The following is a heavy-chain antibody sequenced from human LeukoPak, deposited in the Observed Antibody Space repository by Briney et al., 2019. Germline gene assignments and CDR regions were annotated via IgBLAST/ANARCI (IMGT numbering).Heavy chain of an antibody. D-gene: IGHD6-13*01. CDR2: IMISSSYT. Sequence: SLRLSCAASGFTFSDYYMSWIRQVPAKGLEWVSYIMISSSYTNYTDSLKGRFAISIDNAKNSLYLQMNRLRAEDTAVYYCASDHSSSWYAAGSFAIWGQGTMATVSS. J-gene: IGHJ3*02. V-gene: IGHV3-11*06. CDR1: GFTFSDYY. CDR3: ASDHSSSWYAAGSFAI.